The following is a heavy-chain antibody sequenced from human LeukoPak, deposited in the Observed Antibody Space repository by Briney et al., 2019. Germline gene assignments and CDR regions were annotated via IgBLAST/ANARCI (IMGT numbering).Heavy chain of an antibody. J-gene: IGHJ4*02. V-gene: IGHV1-18*01. Sequence: ASVKVSCKASGYTFTNYGISWVRQAPGQGLEWMGWISAYNGNTHYVQNPQGRLTMTTDTSTSTVYMELRSLRSDGTAVYYCTRGNYGDFGYWGQGTLVTVSS. CDR3: TRGNYGDFGY. CDR1: GYTFTNYG. CDR2: ISAYNGNT. D-gene: IGHD4/OR15-4a*01.